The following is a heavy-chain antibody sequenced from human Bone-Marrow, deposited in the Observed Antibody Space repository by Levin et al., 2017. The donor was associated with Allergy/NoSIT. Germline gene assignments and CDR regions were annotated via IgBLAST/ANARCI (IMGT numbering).Heavy chain of an antibody. V-gene: IGHV4-31*03. CDR1: GDSISIGDSY. CDR2: IYYSGST. CDR3: ARERGLGSSSSCYRGRFDP. J-gene: IGHJ5*02. Sequence: SQTLSLTCTVSGDSISIGDSYWSWIRQHPGKGLEWIGYIYYSGSTYYNPSLKGRVSISVDTAKHQFSLKLSSVNAADTAVYYCARERGLGSSSSCYRGRFDPWGQGTLVTVSS. D-gene: IGHD2-2*01.